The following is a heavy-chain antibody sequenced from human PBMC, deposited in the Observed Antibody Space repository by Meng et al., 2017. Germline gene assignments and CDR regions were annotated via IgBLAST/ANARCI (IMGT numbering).Heavy chain of an antibody. Sequence: QVQLVQSGAGVKKPVASVNVSCKASGYTFTSYAMHWVRQAPGQRLEWMGRINAGNGNTKYSQKFRGRVTITRDTSASTAYMELSSLRSEDTAVYYCARNIDYWGQGTLVTVSS. CDR2: INAGNGNT. CDR3: ARNIDY. V-gene: IGHV1-3*01. J-gene: IGHJ4*02. CDR1: GYTFTSYA.